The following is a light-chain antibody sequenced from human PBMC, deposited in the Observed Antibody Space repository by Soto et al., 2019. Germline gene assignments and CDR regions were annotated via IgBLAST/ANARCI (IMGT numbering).Light chain of an antibody. Sequence: EIVMTHSPVTLSVCPIDRDTPXVTASQSVSNNLAWYQQKPGLAPRLLIYAVSTRATGVPARFSGNGSETDFTLTISRLEPEDFAVYYCQQYDSSPSWTFGQGTKVDIK. CDR1: QSVSNN. V-gene: IGKV3-15*01. CDR2: AVS. CDR3: QQYDSSPSWT. J-gene: IGKJ1*01.